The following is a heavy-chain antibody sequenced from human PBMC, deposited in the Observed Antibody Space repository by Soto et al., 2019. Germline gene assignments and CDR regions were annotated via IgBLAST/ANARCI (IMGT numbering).Heavy chain of an antibody. D-gene: IGHD2-15*01. CDR1: GGSISSSSYY. CDR3: ASVVVVAATPAY. Sequence: QLQLQESGPGLVKPSETLSLTCTVSGGSISSSSYYWGWIRQPPGKGLEWIGSIYYSGSTYYNPALKSRVTISVDTSKNQFALKLSSGTAADTAVYYCASVVVVAATPAYWGQGTLVTVSS. V-gene: IGHV4-39*01. J-gene: IGHJ4*02. CDR2: IYYSGST.